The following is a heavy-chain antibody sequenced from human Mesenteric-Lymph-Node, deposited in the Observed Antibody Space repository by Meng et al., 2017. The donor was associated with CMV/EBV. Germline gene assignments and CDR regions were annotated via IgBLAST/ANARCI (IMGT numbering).Heavy chain of an antibody. V-gene: IGHV3-43*01. CDR3: AKGVPEGLYGMDV. D-gene: IGHD1-1*01. Sequence: GGSLRLSCAASGFTFDAYTMHWVRQAPGKGLEWVSLISWDGGSTYYADSVKGRFTISRDNSKNSLYLQMNSLRTEDTALYYCAKGVPEGLYGMDVWGQGTTVTVSS. J-gene: IGHJ6*02. CDR1: GFTFDAYT. CDR2: ISWDGGST.